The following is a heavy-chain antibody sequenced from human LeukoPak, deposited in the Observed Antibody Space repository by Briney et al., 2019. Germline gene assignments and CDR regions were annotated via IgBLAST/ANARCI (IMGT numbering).Heavy chain of an antibody. CDR1: GYTFTGYY. CDR3: ARELGSGSYPYGY. CDR2: INPNSGGT. V-gene: IGHV1-2*02. J-gene: IGHJ4*02. D-gene: IGHD3-10*01. Sequence: ASVKVSCKASGYTFTGYYMHWVRQAPGQELEWMGWINPNSGGTNYAQKFQGRVTMTRDTSISTAYMELSRLRSDDTAVYYCARELGSGSYPYGYWGQGTLVTVSS.